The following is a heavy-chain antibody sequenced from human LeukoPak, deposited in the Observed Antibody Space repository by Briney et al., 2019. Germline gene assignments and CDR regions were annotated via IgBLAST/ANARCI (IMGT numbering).Heavy chain of an antibody. Sequence: AAVKLSCKSSGYTFTVYYMHWVRQAPGQGLEWMGWINPNSGDTNYTQKFQGRVTMTRDTSISTAYMELSRLRSDDTAVYSCATPRFGSCSRTNCYSWFDPWGQGTLVTVSS. D-gene: IGHD2-2*03. J-gene: IGHJ5*02. CDR3: ATPRFGSCSRTNCYSWFDP. CDR1: GYTFTVYY. V-gene: IGHV1-2*02. CDR2: INPNSGDT.